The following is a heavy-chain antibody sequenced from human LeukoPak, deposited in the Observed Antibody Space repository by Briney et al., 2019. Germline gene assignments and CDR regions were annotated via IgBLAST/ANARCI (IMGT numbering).Heavy chain of an antibody. CDR2: INWNGGST. CDR1: GFTFDDYG. CDR3: ARSSTTVTTRFFDL. Sequence: GGSLRLSCAASGFTFDDYGMSWVRQVPGKGLEWVSGINWNGGSTGSADSVKGRFTISRDNAKNSLYLQMNSLRAEDTALYYCARSSTTVTTRFFDLWGRGTLVTVSS. D-gene: IGHD4-11*01. V-gene: IGHV3-20*04. J-gene: IGHJ2*01.